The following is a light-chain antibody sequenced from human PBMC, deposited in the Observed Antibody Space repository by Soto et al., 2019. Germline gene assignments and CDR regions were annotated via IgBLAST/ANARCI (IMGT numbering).Light chain of an antibody. CDR3: HQRVDWLT. J-gene: IGKJ4*01. V-gene: IGKV3-11*01. Sequence: EIVLTQSPGTLSLSPGDRATLSCRASQSVSIYLAWYQQKPGQAPRLLIYDASSRVNAIPARFSGSGSGTDFPLTISSVEPEEFALYYRHQRVDWLTFGEWTKLEIK. CDR2: DAS. CDR1: QSVSIY.